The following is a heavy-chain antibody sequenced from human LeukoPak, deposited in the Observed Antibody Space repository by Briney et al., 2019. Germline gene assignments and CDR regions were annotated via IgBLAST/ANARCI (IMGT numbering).Heavy chain of an antibody. CDR3: ARDRYCSGGSCYSTLLAFYYYYYMDV. CDR1: GYTFTGYY. V-gene: IGHV1-2*02. CDR2: INPNSGGT. D-gene: IGHD2-15*01. Sequence: ASVKVSCKASGYTFTGYYMHWVRQAPGQGLEWMGWINPNSGGTNYAQKFQGRVIMTRDTYISTAYMELSRLRSDDTAVYYCARDRYCSGGSCYSTLLAFYYYYYMDVWGKGTTVTVSS. J-gene: IGHJ6*03.